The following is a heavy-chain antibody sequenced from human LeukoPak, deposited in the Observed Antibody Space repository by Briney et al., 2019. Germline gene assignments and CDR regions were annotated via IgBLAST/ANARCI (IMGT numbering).Heavy chain of an antibody. J-gene: IGHJ4*02. CDR1: GFTFSSYS. Sequence: GGSLRLSCAASGFTFSSYSMNWVRQAPGKGLEWVSFISGSGGSIYYADSVRGRFTISRDNSKNTLYLQTNNLRAEDTAVYYCAKVMYIGGGALDYWGQGTLVTVSS. V-gene: IGHV3-23*01. CDR3: AKVMYIGGGALDY. D-gene: IGHD3-16*01. CDR2: ISGSGGSI.